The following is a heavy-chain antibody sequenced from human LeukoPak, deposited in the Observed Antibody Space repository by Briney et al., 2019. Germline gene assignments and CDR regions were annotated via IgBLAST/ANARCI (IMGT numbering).Heavy chain of an antibody. Sequence: QSGGSLRLSRAASGFTFSSYEMNWVRQAPGKGLEWVSYISSSGSTIYYADSVKGRFTISRDNSKNTLYLQMNSLRAEDTAVYYCARDNRYDSSGYYWGNYFDYWGQGTLVTVSS. CDR2: ISSSGSTI. CDR1: GFTFSSYE. D-gene: IGHD3-22*01. V-gene: IGHV3-48*03. J-gene: IGHJ4*02. CDR3: ARDNRYDSSGYYWGNYFDY.